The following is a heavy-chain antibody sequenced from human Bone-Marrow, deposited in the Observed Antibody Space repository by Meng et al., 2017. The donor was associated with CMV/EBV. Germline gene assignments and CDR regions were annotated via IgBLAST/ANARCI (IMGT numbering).Heavy chain of an antibody. CDR2: IHRGGRT. CDR3: ARQVVPALPFDN. V-gene: IGHV3-66*02. D-gene: IGHD2-2*01. Sequence: GESLKISCEASGFTVSNNFMSWVRQAPGRGLDWVSVIHRGGRTYYADSVKGRFTSSRYNSKNTLYLQMNSLRAEDTAVYYCARQVVPALPFDNWGQGTLVTVSS. J-gene: IGHJ4*02. CDR1: GFTVSNNF.